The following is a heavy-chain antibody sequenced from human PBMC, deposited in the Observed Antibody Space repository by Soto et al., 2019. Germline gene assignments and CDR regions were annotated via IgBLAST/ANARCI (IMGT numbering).Heavy chain of an antibody. J-gene: IGHJ1*01. CDR2: ISGSGGST. CDR3: AKSPRRIQLWYSAEYFQH. V-gene: IGHV3-23*01. Sequence: EVQLLESGGGLVQPGGSLRLSCAASGFTFSSYAMSWVRQAPGKGLEWDSAISGSGGSTYYADSVKGRFTISRDNSKNTLYLQMNSLRAEDTAVYYCAKSPRRIQLWYSAEYFQHWGQGTLVTVSS. CDR1: GFTFSSYA. D-gene: IGHD5-18*01.